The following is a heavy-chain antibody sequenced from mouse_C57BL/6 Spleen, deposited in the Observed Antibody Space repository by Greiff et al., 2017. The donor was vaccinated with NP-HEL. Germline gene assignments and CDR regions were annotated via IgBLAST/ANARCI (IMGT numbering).Heavy chain of an antibody. V-gene: IGHV1-53*01. D-gene: IGHD2-2*01. Sequence: VQLQQPGTELVKPGASVKLSCKASGYTFTSYWMHWVKQRPGQGLEWIGNINPSNGGTNYNEKFKSKATLTVDKSSSTAYMQLSSLTSEDSAVYYCARESYYGYVWFAYWGQGTLVTVSA. J-gene: IGHJ3*01. CDR3: ARESYYGYVWFAY. CDR1: GYTFTSYW. CDR2: INPSNGGT.